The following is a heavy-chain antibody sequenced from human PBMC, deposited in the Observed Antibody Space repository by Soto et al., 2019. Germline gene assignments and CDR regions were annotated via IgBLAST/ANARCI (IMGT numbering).Heavy chain of an antibody. J-gene: IGHJ6*02. CDR1: GFTFSSYG. D-gene: IGHD6-13*01. CDR2: IWYDGSNK. Sequence: QVQLVESGGGVVQPGRSLRLSCAASGFTFSSYGMHWVRQAPGKGLEWVAVIWYDGSNKYYADSVKGRFTISRDNSKNTLYLQMNSLRAEDTAVYYCAREEIAAAGMGYYYYYGMDVWGQGTTVTVSS. V-gene: IGHV3-33*01. CDR3: AREEIAAAGMGYYYYYGMDV.